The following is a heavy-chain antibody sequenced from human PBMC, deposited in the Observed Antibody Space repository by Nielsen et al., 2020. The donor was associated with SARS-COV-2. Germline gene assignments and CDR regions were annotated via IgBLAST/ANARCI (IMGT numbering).Heavy chain of an antibody. D-gene: IGHD1-14*01. J-gene: IGHJ6*02. CDR3: ANYRTYYYGMDV. Sequence: GSLKISCAASGFTFSSYSMNWVRQAPGKGLEWVSYISSSSSTIYYADSVKGRFTISRDNSKNTLYLQMNSLRAEDTAVYYCANYRTYYYGMDVWGQGTTVTVSS. CDR1: GFTFSSYS. V-gene: IGHV3-48*01. CDR2: ISSSSSTI.